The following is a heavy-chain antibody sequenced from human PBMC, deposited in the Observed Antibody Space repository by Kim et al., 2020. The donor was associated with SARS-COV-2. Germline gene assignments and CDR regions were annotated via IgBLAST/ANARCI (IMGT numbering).Heavy chain of an antibody. CDR3: AREEGLY. V-gene: IGHV3-53*01. Sequence: SGGSTNYADSVKGRFIISRDNSKNTLYLQMSSLRAEDTAVYFCAREEGLYWGQGILVTVSS. J-gene: IGHJ4*02. CDR2: SGGST.